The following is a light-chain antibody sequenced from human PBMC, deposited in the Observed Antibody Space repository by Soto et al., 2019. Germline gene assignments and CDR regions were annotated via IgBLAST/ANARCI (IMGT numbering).Light chain of an antibody. J-gene: IGKJ1*01. CDR1: QNIYYN. V-gene: IGKV3-15*01. CDR3: LQYHNLWA. Sequence: ESVLTQSPGTLSLSPGERATLSCRASQNIYYNVAWYQHRPGQAPRLLIYRASTRATGVPARFSGSGSGTEFTLTISSLQSEDFTVYSCLQYHNLWAFGQGTKVDIK. CDR2: RAS.